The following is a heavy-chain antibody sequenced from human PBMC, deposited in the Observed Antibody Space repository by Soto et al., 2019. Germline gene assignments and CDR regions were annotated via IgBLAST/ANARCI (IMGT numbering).Heavy chain of an antibody. CDR2: ISSNGGST. D-gene: IGHD6-13*01. V-gene: IGHV3-64D*08. J-gene: IGHJ5*02. CDR1: GFTFSSYA. Sequence: GGSLRLSCSASGFTFSSYAMHWVRQAPGKGLEYVSAISSNGGSTYYADSVKGRFTISRDNSKNTLYLQMSSLRPEDTAIYYCARGLGSSWFFLWGPGTLVTVSS. CDR3: ARGLGSSWFFL.